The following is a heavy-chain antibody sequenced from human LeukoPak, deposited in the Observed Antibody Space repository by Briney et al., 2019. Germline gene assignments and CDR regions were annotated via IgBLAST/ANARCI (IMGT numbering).Heavy chain of an antibody. J-gene: IGHJ3*02. V-gene: IGHV4-39*01. CDR3: ARRLGYYDSSGYYPGGAFDI. Sequence: SETLSLTCAVYGGSFSGYYWGWIRQPPGKGLEWIGSIYYSGSTYYNPSLKSRVTISVDTSKNQFSLKLSSVTAADTAVYYCARRLGYYDSSGYYPGGAFDIWGQGTMVTVSS. CDR1: GGSFSGYY. CDR2: IYYSGST. D-gene: IGHD3-22*01.